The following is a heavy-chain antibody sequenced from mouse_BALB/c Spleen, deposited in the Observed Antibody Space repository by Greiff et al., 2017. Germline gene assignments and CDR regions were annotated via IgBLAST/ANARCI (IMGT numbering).Heavy chain of an antibody. V-gene: IGHV5-6-5*01. CDR2: ISSGGST. CDR3: ARDYYGSFYYFDY. Sequence: EVMLVESGGGLVKPGGSLKLSCAASGFTFSSYAMSWVRQTPEKRLEWVASISSGGSTYYPDSVKGRFTIPRDNARNILYLQMSSLRSEDTAMYYCARDYYGSFYYFDYWGQGTTLTVSS. CDR1: GFTFSSYA. D-gene: IGHD1-1*01. J-gene: IGHJ2*01.